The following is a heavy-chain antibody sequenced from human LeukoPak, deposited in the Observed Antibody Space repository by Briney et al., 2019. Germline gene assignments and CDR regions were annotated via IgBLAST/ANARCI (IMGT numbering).Heavy chain of an antibody. CDR3: ARMILPNDSVRK. D-gene: IGHD3-16*01. V-gene: IGHV5-51*01. CDR1: GYSFTSYW. J-gene: IGHJ4*02. Sequence: LGESLKISCEGSGYSFTSYWIGWVRQMPGKGLGWMGIIYPGDSDTRYSPSFQGQVTISADKSISTAYLQWSSLKASDTAMYFCARMILPNDSVRKWGQGTLVTVSS. CDR2: IYPGDSDT.